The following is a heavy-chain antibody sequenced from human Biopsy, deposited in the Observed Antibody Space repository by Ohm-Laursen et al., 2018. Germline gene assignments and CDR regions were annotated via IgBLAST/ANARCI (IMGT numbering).Heavy chain of an antibody. CDR1: EGSISGSS. J-gene: IGHJ3*02. D-gene: IGHD6-19*01. V-gene: IGHV4-59*08. CDR2: ISYSGST. CDR3: AKHGSGWTGDDALHI. Sequence: GTLSLTCTVSEGSISGSSWSWIRQAPGRGLEWVGYISYSGSTSNNPSLKSRITISVDTSKNQISLKVTSVTAAGTAVYYCAKHGSGWTGDDALHIWGQGTMVTVSS.